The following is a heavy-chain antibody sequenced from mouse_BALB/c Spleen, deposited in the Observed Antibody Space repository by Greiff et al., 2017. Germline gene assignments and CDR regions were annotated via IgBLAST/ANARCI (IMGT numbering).Heavy chain of an antibody. CDR3: ARNRGNLDY. CDR1: GYTFTDYW. D-gene: IGHD2-1*01. J-gene: IGHJ2*01. Sequence: QVQLQQSGAELVMPGASVKMSCKASGYTFTDYWMHWVKQRPGQGLEWIGAIDTSDSYTSYNQKFKGKATLTVDESSSTAYMQLSSLTSEDSAVYYCARNRGNLDYWGQGTTLTVSS. V-gene: IGHV1-69*01. CDR2: IDTSDSYT.